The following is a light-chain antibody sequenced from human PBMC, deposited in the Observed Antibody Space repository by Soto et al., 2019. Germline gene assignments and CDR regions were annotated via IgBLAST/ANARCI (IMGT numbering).Light chain of an antibody. V-gene: IGKV1-5*03. CDR1: QCISDW. Sequence: DIQMTQSPSTLSASVGDRVIIICRASQCISDWLAWYQQKPGKVPKLLIYKASRLETGVPSRFSGSGSGTEFTLTISSLQPDDFATYYCQQYNSYSPITFGPGTKLDVK. CDR3: QQYNSYSPIT. J-gene: IGKJ3*01. CDR2: KAS.